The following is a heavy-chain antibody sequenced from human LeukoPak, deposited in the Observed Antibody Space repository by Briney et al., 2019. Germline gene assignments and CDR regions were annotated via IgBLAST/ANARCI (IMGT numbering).Heavy chain of an antibody. CDR1: GFTFSNAW. CDR3: TTSPYTYYYDSSGYSPRDY. Sequence: PGGSLRLSCAASGFTFSNAWMSRVRQAPGKGLEWVGRIKSKTDGGTTDYAAPVKGRFTISRDDSKNTLYLQMNSLKTEDTAVYYCTTSPYTYYYDSSGYSPRDYWGQGTLVTVSS. CDR2: IKSKTDGGTT. J-gene: IGHJ4*02. V-gene: IGHV3-15*01. D-gene: IGHD3-22*01.